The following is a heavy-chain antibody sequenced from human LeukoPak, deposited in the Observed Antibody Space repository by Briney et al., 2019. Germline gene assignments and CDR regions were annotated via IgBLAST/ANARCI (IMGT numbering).Heavy chain of an antibody. CDR1: SFGTYN. J-gene: IGHJ4*02. V-gene: IGHV3-21*01. D-gene: IGHD1-26*01. Sequence: GGSLRLSCTFSFGTYNMNWVRQAPGKGLEWVSSISSSGNYIYYADSVKGRFTISRDNAKNSLYLQMNSLRAEDTAVYYCARETGIVGATTAYGYYFDNWGQGTLVTVFS. CDR2: ISSSGNYI. CDR3: ARETGIVGATTAYGYYFDN.